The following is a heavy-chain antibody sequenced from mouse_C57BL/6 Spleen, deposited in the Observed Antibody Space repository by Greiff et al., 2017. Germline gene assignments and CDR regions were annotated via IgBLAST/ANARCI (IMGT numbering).Heavy chain of an antibody. CDR1: GYTFTDYY. J-gene: IGHJ4*01. Sequence: QVQLQQSGAELVRPGASVKLSCKASGYTFTDYYINWVKQRPGQGLEWIARIYPGSGNTYYNEKFKGKATLTAEKSSSTAYMQLSSLTSEDSAVYFCARGGTTVVERGDYWGQGTSVTVSS. V-gene: IGHV1-76*01. D-gene: IGHD1-1*01. CDR3: ARGGTTVVERGDY. CDR2: IYPGSGNT.